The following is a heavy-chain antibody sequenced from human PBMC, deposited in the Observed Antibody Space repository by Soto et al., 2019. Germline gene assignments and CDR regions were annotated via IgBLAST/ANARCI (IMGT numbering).Heavy chain of an antibody. CDR3: AREYSRYDAFDI. V-gene: IGHV1-2*02. J-gene: IGHJ3*02. CDR1: GYTFTGYY. Sequence: EASVKVSCKASGYTFTGYYMHWVRQAPGQGLEWMGWINPNSGGTNYAQKFQGRVTMTRDTSISTAYMELSRLRSDDTAVYYCAREYSRYDAFDIWGQGTTVTVSS. CDR2: INPNSGGT. D-gene: IGHD6-13*01.